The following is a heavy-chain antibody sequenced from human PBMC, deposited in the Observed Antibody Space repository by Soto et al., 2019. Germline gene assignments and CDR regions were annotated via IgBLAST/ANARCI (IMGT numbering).Heavy chain of an antibody. D-gene: IGHD3-3*01. J-gene: IGHJ6*02. Sequence: GGSLRLSCAASGFTFSSYAMSWVRQAPGKGLEWVSAISGSGGSTYYADSVKGRFTISRDNSKNTLYLQMNSLRAEDTAVYYCAKFRIGRDFWSGYPPRRALDVWGQGTTVTVSS. V-gene: IGHV3-23*01. CDR1: GFTFSSYA. CDR3: AKFRIGRDFWSGYPPRRALDV. CDR2: ISGSGGST.